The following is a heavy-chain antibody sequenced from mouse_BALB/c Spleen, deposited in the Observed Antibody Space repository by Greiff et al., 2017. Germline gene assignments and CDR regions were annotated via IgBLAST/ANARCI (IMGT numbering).Heavy chain of an antibody. CDR2: IDPENGNT. CDR1: GFNIKDYY. V-gene: IGHV14-1*02. J-gene: IGHJ2*01. Sequence: VQLQQSGAELVRPGALVKLSCKASGFNIKDYYLHWVKQRPEQGLEWIGWIDPENGNTIYDPKFPGKASITADTSSNTAYLQLSSLTSEDTAVDYCAHSTSYDFDYWGQGTTLTVSS. CDR3: AHSTSYDFDY. D-gene: IGHD2-12*01.